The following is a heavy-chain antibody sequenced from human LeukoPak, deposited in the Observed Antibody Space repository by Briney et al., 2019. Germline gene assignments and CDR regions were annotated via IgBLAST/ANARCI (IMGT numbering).Heavy chain of an antibody. CDR3: ARGKNTYYYYMDV. Sequence: SETLSLTCTVSGGSISSYSYYWGWIRQPPGKGLEWIGSIHYGGSTYYNPSLKSRVTISVDTSKNQFSLKLSSVTAADTAVYYCARGKNTYYYYMDVWGKGTTVTVSS. CDR2: IHYGGST. J-gene: IGHJ6*03. CDR1: GGSISSYSYY. V-gene: IGHV4-39*07.